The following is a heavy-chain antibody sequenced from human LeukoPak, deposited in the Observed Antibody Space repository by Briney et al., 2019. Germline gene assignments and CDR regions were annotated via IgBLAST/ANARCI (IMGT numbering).Heavy chain of an antibody. V-gene: IGHV3-9*01. Sequence: GRSLRLPCAASGFTFDDYAMHWVRQAPGKGLEWVSGISWNSGSIGYADSVKGRFTISRDNAKNSLYLQMNSLRAEDTALYYCAKDRGIYDVVVPAAIELPDYWGQGTLVTVSS. D-gene: IGHD2-2*02. J-gene: IGHJ4*02. CDR2: ISWNSGSI. CDR3: AKDRGIYDVVVPAAIELPDY. CDR1: GFTFDDYA.